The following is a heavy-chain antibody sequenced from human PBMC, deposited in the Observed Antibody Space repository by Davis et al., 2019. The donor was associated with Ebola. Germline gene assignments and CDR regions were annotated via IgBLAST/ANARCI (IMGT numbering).Heavy chain of an antibody. Sequence: PGGSLRLSCAASGFTFSNAWMNWVRQAPGKGLEWVGRIKSKTDGGTTDYAAPVKGRFTISRDDSKNTLYLQMNSLKTEDTAVYYCTRVDSGSYYYYYYYGMDVWGQGTTVTVSS. CDR1: GFTFSNAW. J-gene: IGHJ6*02. CDR3: TRVDSGSYYYYYYYGMDV. D-gene: IGHD1-26*01. V-gene: IGHV3-15*07. CDR2: IKSKTDGGTT.